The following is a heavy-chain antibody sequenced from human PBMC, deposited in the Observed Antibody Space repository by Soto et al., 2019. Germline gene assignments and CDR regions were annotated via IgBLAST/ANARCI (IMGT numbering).Heavy chain of an antibody. CDR2: INHSGST. Sequence: QVQLQQWGAGLLKPSETLSLTCAVYGGSFSGYYWSWIRQPPGKGLEWIGEINHSGSTNYIPSLKRRVTIAVDTSKNTFSRKLRPVTAADTAVYYCASYGSGSYYKGAFDIWGQGTMLTVSS. V-gene: IGHV4-34*01. CDR3: ASYGSGSYYKGAFDI. D-gene: IGHD3-10*01. CDR1: GGSFSGYY. J-gene: IGHJ3*02.